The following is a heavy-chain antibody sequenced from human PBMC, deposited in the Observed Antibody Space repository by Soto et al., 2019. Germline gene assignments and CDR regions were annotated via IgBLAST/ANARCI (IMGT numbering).Heavy chain of an antibody. D-gene: IGHD6-13*01. V-gene: IGHV3-11*01. J-gene: IGHJ6*03. CDR3: ARDSKSEIAAAGIRYYYYMDV. Sequence: GGSLRLSCAASGFTFSDYYMSWIRQAPGKGLEWVSYISSSGSTIYYADSVKGRFTISRDNAKNSLYLQMNSLRAEDTAVYYCARDSKSEIAAAGIRYYYYMDVWGKGTTVTVSS. CDR1: GFTFSDYY. CDR2: ISSSGSTI.